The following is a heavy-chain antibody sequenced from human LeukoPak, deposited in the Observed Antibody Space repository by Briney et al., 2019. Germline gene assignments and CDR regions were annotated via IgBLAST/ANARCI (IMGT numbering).Heavy chain of an antibody. CDR1: GFTFSSYA. CDR2: ISYDGSNK. D-gene: IGHD6-19*01. CDR3: ARAQQWLVPFDY. Sequence: PGRSLRLSCAASGFTFSSYAMHWVRQAPGKGLGWVAVISYDGSNKYYTDSVKGRFTISRDNSKDTLYLQMNSLRAEDTAVYYCARAQQWLVPFDYWGQGTLVTVSS. J-gene: IGHJ4*02. V-gene: IGHV3-30*04.